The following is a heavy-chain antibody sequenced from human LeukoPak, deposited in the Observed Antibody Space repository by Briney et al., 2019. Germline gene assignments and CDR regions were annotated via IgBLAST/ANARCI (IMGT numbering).Heavy chain of an antibody. CDR1: GFTFSSYG. D-gene: IGHD3-10*01. J-gene: IGHJ6*03. V-gene: IGHV3-30*02. CDR2: IWYGGSNK. Sequence: GGSLRLSCAASGFTFSSYGMHWVRQAPGKGLEWVAVIWYGGSNKYYADSVKGRFTISRDNSKNTLYLQMNSLRAEDTAVYYCAKDRPYYYGSGSYWAYMDVWGKGTTVTVSS. CDR3: AKDRPYYYGSGSYWAYMDV.